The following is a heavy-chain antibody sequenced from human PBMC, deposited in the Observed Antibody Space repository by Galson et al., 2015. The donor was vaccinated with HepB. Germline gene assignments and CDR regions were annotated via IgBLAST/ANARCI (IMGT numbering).Heavy chain of an antibody. J-gene: IGHJ4*02. V-gene: IGHV3-64D*06. CDR3: AKDARSLAGYYFDS. CDR1: GFSFDDFA. Sequence: SLRLSCAASGFSFDDFAMHWVRQSPGKGLEHVSVISRNGGATYYVGSVKGRFTVSRDNSKNTLYLQMSGLRPDDTAVYFCAKDARSLAGYYFDSWGQGILVTVSS. D-gene: IGHD3-3*02. CDR2: ISRNGGAT.